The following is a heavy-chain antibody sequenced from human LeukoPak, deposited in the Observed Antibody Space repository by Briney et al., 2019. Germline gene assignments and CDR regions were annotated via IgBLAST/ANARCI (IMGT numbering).Heavy chain of an antibody. CDR1: GGSISSYY. J-gene: IGHJ5*02. V-gene: IGHV4-59*01. CDR2: IYYSGST. Sequence: SETLSLTCTVSGGSISSYYWSWIRQPPGKGLEWIGYIYYSGSTNYNPSLKSRVTISVDTSKNQFSLKLSSVTAADTAVYYCARERVVVGYYDFWSGLRGWFDPWGQGTLVTVSS. CDR3: ARERVVVGYYDFWSGLRGWFDP. D-gene: IGHD3-3*01.